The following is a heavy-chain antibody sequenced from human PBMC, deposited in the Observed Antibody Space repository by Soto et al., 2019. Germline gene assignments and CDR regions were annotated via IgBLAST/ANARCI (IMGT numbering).Heavy chain of an antibody. D-gene: IGHD2-15*01. CDR1: GFTFSSYA. J-gene: IGHJ6*02. Sequence: GGSLRLSCAASGFTFSSYAMSWVRQAPGKGLEWVSAISGSGGSTYYADSVKGRFTISRDNAKNSLYLQMNSLRDEDTAVYYCARDHCSGGSCYGGIDYYYYGMDVWGQGTTVTVSS. V-gene: IGHV3-23*01. CDR2: ISGSGGST. CDR3: ARDHCSGGSCYGGIDYYYYGMDV.